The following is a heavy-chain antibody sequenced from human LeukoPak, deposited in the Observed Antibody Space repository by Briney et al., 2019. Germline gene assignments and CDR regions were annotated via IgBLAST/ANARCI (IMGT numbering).Heavy chain of an antibody. CDR3: AKARYNWNDGPLGY. V-gene: IGHV3-23*01. J-gene: IGHJ4*02. Sequence: GGSLRLSCAVSGFTFSSYAMSWVRQAPGKGLECVSIITGGGGIVYYAGSVKGRFTISRDNSKNTVYLQMNSLRAEDTAVYYCAKARYNWNDGPLGYWGQGTLVTVSS. D-gene: IGHD1-1*01. CDR2: ITGGGGIV. CDR1: GFTFSSYA.